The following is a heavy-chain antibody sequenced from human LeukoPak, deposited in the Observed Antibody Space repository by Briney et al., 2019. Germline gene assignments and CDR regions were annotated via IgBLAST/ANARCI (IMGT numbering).Heavy chain of an antibody. CDR2: IKQDGSEK. V-gene: IGHV3-7*02. CDR3: ASGGYSGYPFDP. CDR1: GFTFSSYS. D-gene: IGHD5-12*01. J-gene: IGHJ5*02. Sequence: TGGSLRLSCAASGFTFSSYSLNWVRQAPGKGLEWVANIKQDGSEKYYVDSVKGRFTISRDNAKNSLYLQMNSLRAEDTAVYYCASGGYSGYPFDPWGQGTLVTVSS.